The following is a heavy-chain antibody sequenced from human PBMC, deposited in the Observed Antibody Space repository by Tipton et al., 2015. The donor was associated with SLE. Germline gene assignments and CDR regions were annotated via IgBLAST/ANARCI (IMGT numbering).Heavy chain of an antibody. Sequence: TLSLTCTVSGGSISSGNYYWSWIRQPAGKGLEWIGRIYTSGNTDYNPSLKSRVTISVDMSKSEFSLRLSSVTAADMAVYYCARGQAFGVVLSPIVWGQGTLVTVSS. CDR1: GGSISSGNYY. CDR2: IYTSGNT. J-gene: IGHJ4*02. CDR3: ARGQAFGVVLSPIV. V-gene: IGHV4-61*02. D-gene: IGHD3-3*01.